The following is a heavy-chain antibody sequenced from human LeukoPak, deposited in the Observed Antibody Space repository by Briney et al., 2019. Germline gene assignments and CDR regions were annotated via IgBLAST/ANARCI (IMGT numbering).Heavy chain of an antibody. V-gene: IGHV3-66*01. CDR3: ARDPVATSDY. J-gene: IGHJ4*02. CDR2: IYSGGST. CDR1: GFTVSSNY. D-gene: IGHD5-12*01. Sequence: PGGPLRLSCAASGFTVSSNYMSWVRQAPGKGLEWVSVIYSGGSTYYADSVKGRFTISRDNSKNTLYLQMNSLRAEDTAVYYCARDPVATSDYWGQGTLVTVSS.